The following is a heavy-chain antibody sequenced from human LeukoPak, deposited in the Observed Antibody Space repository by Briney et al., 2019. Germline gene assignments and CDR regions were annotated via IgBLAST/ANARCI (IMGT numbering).Heavy chain of an antibody. V-gene: IGHV3-23*01. Sequence: GGSLRLSCAASGFTFSNYNMNWVRQAPGKGLEWVSAISDSGGRTYLADSVKGRFTISRDNSKNTLYMQMNSLRPEDTAVYDCAKEGKTRNWNYFQAKPVFWGQGTLVSVSS. CDR3: AKEGKTRNWNYFQAKPVF. D-gene: IGHD1-7*01. CDR2: ISDSGGRT. CDR1: GFTFSNYN. J-gene: IGHJ4*02.